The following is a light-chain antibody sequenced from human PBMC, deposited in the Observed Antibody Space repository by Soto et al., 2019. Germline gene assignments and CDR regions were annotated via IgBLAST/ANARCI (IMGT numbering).Light chain of an antibody. J-gene: IGLJ2*01. CDR2: GNS. CDR1: SSNIGAGYD. Sequence: QSVLTQPPSVSGAPGQRVTISCTGSSSNIGAGYDVHWYQQLPGTAPKLLIYGNSNRPSGVPDRFSGSKSGTSASLAITGLQAEDEADYYCQSYDSSLSGFNVVFGGGTKATVL. CDR3: QSYDSSLSGFNVV. V-gene: IGLV1-40*01.